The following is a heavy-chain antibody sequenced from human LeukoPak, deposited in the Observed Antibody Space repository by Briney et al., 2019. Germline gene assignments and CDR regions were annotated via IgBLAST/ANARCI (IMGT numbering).Heavy chain of an antibody. Sequence: SGGSLRLSCAASGFTFSSYEMNWVRQAPGKGLEWVSYISSSGSTIYYADSVKGRFTISRDNAKNSLYLQMNSLRADDTAVYYCARDRNSSGYSYFDYWGQGTLVTVSS. CDR3: ARDRNSSGYSYFDY. CDR2: ISSSGSTI. V-gene: IGHV3-48*03. CDR1: GFTFSSYE. J-gene: IGHJ4*02. D-gene: IGHD3-22*01.